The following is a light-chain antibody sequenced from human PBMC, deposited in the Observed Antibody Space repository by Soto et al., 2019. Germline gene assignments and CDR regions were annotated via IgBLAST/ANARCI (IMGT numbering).Light chain of an antibody. V-gene: IGKV3-11*01. Sequence: EIVLTQAPATLSLSPGERATLSCRASQSVSTYLAWYQRKPGQARRLLIYHSSNRATGIPARFSGSASGTDFTPPIISVEPEDVAVYYCQQRSNWLITFGHVTKVDIQ. CDR2: HSS. J-gene: IGKJ3*01. CDR1: QSVSTY. CDR3: QQRSNWLIT.